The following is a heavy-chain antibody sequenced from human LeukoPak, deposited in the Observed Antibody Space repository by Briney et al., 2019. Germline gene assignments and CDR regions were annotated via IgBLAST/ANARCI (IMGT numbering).Heavy chain of an antibody. CDR2: FSGKGDTT. J-gene: IGHJ4*02. V-gene: IGHV3-23*01. D-gene: IGHD6-13*01. Sequence: PGGSLRLSCAASGFTFSHYGMSWVRQAPGKGLEWVAGFSGKGDTTYYADSVKGRFTISRDNSKNTLYLQMNSLRAEDTAVYYCASGYSSSWRFRFDYWGQGTLVTVSS. CDR1: GFTFSHYG. CDR3: ASGYSSSWRFRFDY.